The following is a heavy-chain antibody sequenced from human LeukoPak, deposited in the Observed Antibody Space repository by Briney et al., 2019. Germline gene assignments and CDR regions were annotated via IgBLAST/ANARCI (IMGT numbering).Heavy chain of an antibody. D-gene: IGHD3-22*01. Sequence: ASVKVSCKASGYTFTSYYMHWVRQAPGQGLEWMGIINPSGGSTSYAQKFQGRVTMTRDMSTSTVYMELSSLRSEDTAVYCCARDRSRARDYYDSSGYWRNFDYWGQGTLVTVSS. CDR1: GYTFTSYY. V-gene: IGHV1-46*01. CDR2: INPSGGST. J-gene: IGHJ4*02. CDR3: ARDRSRARDYYDSSGYWRNFDY.